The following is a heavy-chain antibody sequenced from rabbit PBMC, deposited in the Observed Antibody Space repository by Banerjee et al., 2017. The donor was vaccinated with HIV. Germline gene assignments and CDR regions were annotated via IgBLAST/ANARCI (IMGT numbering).Heavy chain of an antibody. V-gene: IGHV1S43*01. D-gene: IGHD6-1*01. CDR1: GIDFSGYYY. CDR3: ARVGGYAGYGYATPFNL. CDR2: IYNNSGST. J-gene: IGHJ4*01. Sequence: QEQLEESGGGLVKPGGTLTLTCKASGIDFSGYYYICWVRQAPGKGLELIACIYNNSGSTWYASWVNGRFTISRTTSLNTVDLKMTSLTAADTATYFCARVGGYAGYGYATPFNLWGPGTLVTVS.